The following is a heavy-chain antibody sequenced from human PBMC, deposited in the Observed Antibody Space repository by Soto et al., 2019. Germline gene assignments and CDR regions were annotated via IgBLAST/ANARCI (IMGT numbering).Heavy chain of an antibody. D-gene: IGHD3-10*01. J-gene: IGHJ4*02. V-gene: IGHV1-69*02. CDR1: GDTFSFYT. CDR2: VNPIVSMS. CDR3: AASYGSGYRAFDY. Sequence: QVQLVQSGAEVRKPGSSVKVSCKASGDTFSFYTINWVRQAPGLGLEWMGRVNPIVSMSNYAQKFQGRVTITADKSTNTAYMQLSSLRSEDTDIYYCAASYGSGYRAFDYWGQGALVTVSS.